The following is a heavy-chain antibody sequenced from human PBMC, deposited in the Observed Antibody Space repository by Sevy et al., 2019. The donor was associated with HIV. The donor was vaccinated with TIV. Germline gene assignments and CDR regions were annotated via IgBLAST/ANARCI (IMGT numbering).Heavy chain of an antibody. CDR1: GFTLTNEF. CDR3: ARVGYCRGGTCFSGFYYAMDV. V-gene: IGHV3-53*01. D-gene: IGHD2-15*01. Sequence: GGSLRLSCAVSGFTLTNEFFSWVRQAPGKGLEWVAVVYSGGATYYADSVKGRFTISRDKSKSTLYLQMKSLRAEDPAVYYCARVGYCRGGTCFSGFYYAMDVWGQGTTVTVSS. J-gene: IGHJ6*02. CDR2: VYSGGAT.